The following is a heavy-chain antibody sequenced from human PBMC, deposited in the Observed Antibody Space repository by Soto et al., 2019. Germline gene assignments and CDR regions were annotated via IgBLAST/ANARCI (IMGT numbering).Heavy chain of an antibody. CDR2: IYYTGST. J-gene: IGHJ4*02. CDR3: ARLEGLATISYYFDF. CDR1: GGSVNSGAFY. V-gene: IGHV4-31*03. Sequence: SETLSLTCTVSGGSVNSGAFYWNWIRQHPGKGLEWIGYIYYTGSTYYNPSLKSRVTISLDTSKNQFSLKLSSVTAADTAVYYCARLEGLATISYYFDFWGQGALVTVSS. D-gene: IGHD3-9*01.